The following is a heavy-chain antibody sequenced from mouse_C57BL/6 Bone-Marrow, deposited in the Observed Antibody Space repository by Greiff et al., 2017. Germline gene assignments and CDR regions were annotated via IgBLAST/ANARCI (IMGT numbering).Heavy chain of an antibody. CDR1: GYTFTSHW. D-gene: IGHD2-1*01. CDR3: ARTGALPIYYGNCPFAY. J-gene: IGHJ3*01. V-gene: IGHV1-56*01. Sequence: QVQLQQSGPELVRPGASVKISCKAPGYTFTSHWMQWVRQRPGQGLEWIGEIFPGRGSTYYNEKFKGKATLTVDTSSSTAYRQLSSLTSEDSAVYVCARTGALPIYYGNCPFAYWGQGTLVTVSA. CDR2: IFPGRGST.